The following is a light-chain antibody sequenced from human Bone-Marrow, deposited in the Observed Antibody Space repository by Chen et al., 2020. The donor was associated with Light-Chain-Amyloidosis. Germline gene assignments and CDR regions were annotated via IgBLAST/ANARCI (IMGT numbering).Light chain of an antibody. CDR3: QSYERDNWV. J-gene: IGLJ3*02. CDR1: SGSIETNF. CDR2: EDD. V-gene: IGLV6-57*02. Sequence: NFILTQPHSVSESPGKTVTISCSASSGSIETNFVQWYQQLPGSVPTIVLFEDDERPSGVPGQFSGSIDSSSSSASLTISDLRAEDEADYYSQSYERDNWVFGGGTKLTVL.